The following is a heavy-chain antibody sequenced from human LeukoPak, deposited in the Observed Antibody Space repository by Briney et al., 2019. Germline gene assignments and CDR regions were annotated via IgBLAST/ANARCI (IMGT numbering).Heavy chain of an antibody. J-gene: IGHJ4*02. Sequence: SVKVSCKASGGTFSSYAISWERQAPGQGLEWMGGIIPIFGTANYAQKFQGRVTITADESTSTAYMELSSLRSEDTAVYYCASHYGQTFFLDYWGQGTLVTVSS. CDR2: IIPIFGTA. D-gene: IGHD4-17*01. CDR1: GGTFSSYA. V-gene: IGHV1-69*13. CDR3: ASHYGQTFFLDY.